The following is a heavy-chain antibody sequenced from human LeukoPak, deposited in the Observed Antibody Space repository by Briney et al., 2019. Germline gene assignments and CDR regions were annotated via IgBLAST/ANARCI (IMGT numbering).Heavy chain of an antibody. Sequence: PGGSLRLSCAASGFTFSSYGMSWVRQAPGKGLEWVSAISGSGGSTHYADSVKGRFTISRDNSKNTLYLQVNSLRAEDTAVYYCAKDRTLSSPYYDFWSGYYKDYYFDYWGQGTLVTVSS. CDR2: ISGSGGST. CDR1: GFTFSSYG. V-gene: IGHV3-23*01. D-gene: IGHD3-3*01. CDR3: AKDRTLSSPYYDFWSGYYKDYYFDY. J-gene: IGHJ4*02.